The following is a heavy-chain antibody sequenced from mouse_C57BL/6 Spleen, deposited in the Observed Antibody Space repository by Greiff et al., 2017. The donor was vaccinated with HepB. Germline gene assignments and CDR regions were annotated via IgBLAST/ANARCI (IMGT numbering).Heavy chain of an antibody. Sequence: EVQLQQSGPELVKPGASVKISCKASGYTFTDYYMNWVKQSHGKSLEWIGDINPNNGGTSYNQKFKGKATLTVDKSSSTAYMELRSRTSEDSAVYYCARAGGGSSLDYWGQGTTLTVSS. CDR3: ARAGGGSSLDY. D-gene: IGHD1-1*01. CDR2: INPNNGGT. J-gene: IGHJ2*01. V-gene: IGHV1-26*01. CDR1: GYTFTDYY.